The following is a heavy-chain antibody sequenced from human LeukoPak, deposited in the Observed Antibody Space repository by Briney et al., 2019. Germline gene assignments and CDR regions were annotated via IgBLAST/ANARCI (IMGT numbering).Heavy chain of an antibody. V-gene: IGHV4-39*01. CDR1: GGSISSSNDY. CDR3: ARTHSSGWYEDY. J-gene: IGHJ4*02. CDR2: IYYSGST. D-gene: IGHD6-19*01. Sequence: SETLSLTCTVSGGSISSSNDYWGWIRQPPGKGLEWIGSIYYSGSTYYNPSLKSRVTISVDTSKNQFSLKLSSVTAADTAVYYCARTHSSGWYEDYWGQGTLVTVSS.